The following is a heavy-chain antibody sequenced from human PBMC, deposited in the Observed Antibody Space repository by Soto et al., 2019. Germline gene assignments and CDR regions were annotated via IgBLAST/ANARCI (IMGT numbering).Heavy chain of an antibody. CDR3: ARKVNYYESSGTDAFDI. Sequence: SETLSLTCTVSGGSISSRNYYWGWIRQPPGKGLEWIGSIYYSGSTYYNPSLKSRVTISVDTSKNQFSLKLSSVTAADTAVYYCARKVNYYESSGTDAFDIWGQGTMVTVS. D-gene: IGHD3-22*01. V-gene: IGHV4-39*01. CDR2: IYYSGST. CDR1: GGSISSRNYY. J-gene: IGHJ3*02.